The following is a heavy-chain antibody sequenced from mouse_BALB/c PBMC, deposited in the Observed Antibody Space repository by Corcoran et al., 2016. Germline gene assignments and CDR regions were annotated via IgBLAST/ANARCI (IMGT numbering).Heavy chain of an antibody. CDR3: AWDGGWFAY. Sequence: EVQLQQSGTELVKTGASVKKSCKASGYTFTSYVMHWVKQKPGQGLEWIGYINPYNDGTKYNEKFKGKATLTSDKSSSTAYMELSSLTSEDSAVYYCAWDGGWFAYWGQGTLVTVSA. CDR1: GYTFTSYV. V-gene: IGHV1S136*01. CDR2: INPYNDGT. D-gene: IGHD4-1*01. J-gene: IGHJ3*01.